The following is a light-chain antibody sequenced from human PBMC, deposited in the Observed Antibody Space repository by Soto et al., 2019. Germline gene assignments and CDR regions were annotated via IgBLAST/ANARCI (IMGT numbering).Light chain of an antibody. CDR3: QQYNSYPWT. J-gene: IGKJ1*01. Sequence: IQMTQSPSTLPASVGDTVPITYRASQSISSWLAWYQQKPGKAPKLLIYRASSLESGVPSRFSGSGSGTEFTLTISSLQPDDFATYYCQQYNSYPWTFGQGTKVDIK. CDR2: RAS. V-gene: IGKV1-5*03. CDR1: QSISSW.